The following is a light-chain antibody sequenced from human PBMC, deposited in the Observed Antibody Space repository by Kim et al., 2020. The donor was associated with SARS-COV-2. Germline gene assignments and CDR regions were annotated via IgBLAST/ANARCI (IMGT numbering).Light chain of an antibody. CDR1: SSNIGNNY. CDR3: GTWDSSLSAGVV. CDR2: NNN. Sequence: KVTSSCSGSSSNIGNNYVSWYQQPPGTAPKLLIYNNNKRPSGIPDRFSGSKSGTSATLGITGLQTGDEADYYCGTWDSSLSAGVVFGGGTQLTVL. V-gene: IGLV1-51*01. J-gene: IGLJ2*01.